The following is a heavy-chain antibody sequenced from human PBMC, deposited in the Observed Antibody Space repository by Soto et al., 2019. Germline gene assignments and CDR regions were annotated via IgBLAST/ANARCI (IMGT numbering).Heavy chain of an antibody. V-gene: IGHV4-34*01. Sequence: PSETLSLTCAVYGASFSGYYWIWIRQPPGKRLEWIGEINHSGSTNYNPSLKSRVTISVDTSKNHFSLKLSSVTAADTAVYYCARGWGIRGAARYYYGMDVWGQGTTVTVSS. D-gene: IGHD3-10*01. CDR2: INHSGST. CDR3: ARGWGIRGAARYYYGMDV. J-gene: IGHJ6*02. CDR1: GASFSGYY.